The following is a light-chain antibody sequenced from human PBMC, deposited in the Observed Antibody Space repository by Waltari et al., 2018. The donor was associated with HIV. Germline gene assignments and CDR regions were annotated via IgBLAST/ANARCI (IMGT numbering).Light chain of an antibody. J-gene: IGLJ2*01. CDR1: SSNIGAGYD. CDR2: GDT. CDR3: QSYDSSLSDVV. V-gene: IGLV1-40*01. Sequence: QSVLTQPPSVSGAPGQRVTISCTGSSSNIGAGYDVHWYHQLPGTAPKPPIYGDTDGPSGVPDRVSCSKSGTAASLAITWLQAEDEADYYGQSYDSSLSDVVFGGGTKLTVL.